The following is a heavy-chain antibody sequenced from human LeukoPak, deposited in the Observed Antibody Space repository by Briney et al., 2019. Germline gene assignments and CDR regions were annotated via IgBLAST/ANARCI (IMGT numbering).Heavy chain of an antibody. CDR2: INHSGGT. CDR1: GGSFSGYY. J-gene: IGHJ4*02. CDR3: ARGTMTTVTYYFDY. Sequence: SETLSLTCAVYGGSFSGYYWSWIRQPPGKGLEWIGEINHSGGTNYNPSLKSRVTISVDTSKNQFSLKLSSVTAADTAVHYCARGTMTTVTYYFDYWGQGTLVTVSS. D-gene: IGHD4-17*01. V-gene: IGHV4-34*01.